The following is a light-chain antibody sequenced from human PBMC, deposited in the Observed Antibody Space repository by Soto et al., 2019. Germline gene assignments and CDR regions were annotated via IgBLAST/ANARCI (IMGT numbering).Light chain of an antibody. CDR1: QRVSSSY. CDR2: GAS. J-gene: IGKJ5*01. CDR3: QQRSNWPPIT. Sequence: EIALTQFPGTLSLSAGERATLSCGASQRVSSSYLAWYQQKPGQAPRLVFYGASTRATGIPARFSGSGSGTEFTLTISSLETEDFAVYYCQQRSNWPPITFGQGTRLENK. V-gene: IGKV3D-20*02.